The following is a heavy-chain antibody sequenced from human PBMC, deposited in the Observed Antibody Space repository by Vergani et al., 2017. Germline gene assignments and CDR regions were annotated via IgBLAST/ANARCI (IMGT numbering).Heavy chain of an antibody. CDR2: ISYDGTRK. D-gene: IGHD1-1*01. V-gene: IGHV3-30*03. J-gene: IGHJ1*01. CDR1: GFTSSYYG. CDR3: ARESCGTPGCQIGYFME. Sequence: QVHLVESGGGVVQPGRSLRLSCVVSGFTSSYYGMHWVRQAPGKGLEWVAVISYDGTRKYYADSVKGRFTISRDNSKSTLYLQMNSLRTEDTAVYYCARESCGTPGCQIGYFMEWGQGTLVTVSS.